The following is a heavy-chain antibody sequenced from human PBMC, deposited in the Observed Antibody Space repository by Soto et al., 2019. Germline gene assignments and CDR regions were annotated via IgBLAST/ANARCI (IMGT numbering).Heavy chain of an antibody. V-gene: IGHV4-39*01. Sequence: SETLSLTCSVSGGSISSGPYSWGWIRQPPGKGKEWIGTFHYSGRTYYSPSLESRVTISVDTSKNQYSLKVSSVTAADTAVFYCARLAGYCSGTSCYGYYGMDVWGQGTTVT. D-gene: IGHD2-2*01. CDR1: GGSISSGPYS. J-gene: IGHJ6*02. CDR2: FHYSGRT. CDR3: ARLAGYCSGTSCYGYYGMDV.